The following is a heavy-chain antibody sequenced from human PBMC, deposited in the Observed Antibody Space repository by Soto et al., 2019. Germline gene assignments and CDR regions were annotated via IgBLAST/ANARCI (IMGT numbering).Heavy chain of an antibody. V-gene: IGHV1-69*13. J-gene: IGHJ6*02. CDR3: ASLAADGRDYYYYGMDV. CDR2: IIPIFGTA. CDR1: GGTFSSYA. D-gene: IGHD6-13*01. Sequence: SVKVSCKASGGTFSSYAISWVRQAPGQGLEWMGGIIPIFGTANYAQKFQGRATITADESTSTAYMELSSLRSEDTAVYYCASLAADGRDYYYYGMDVWGQGTTVTVSS.